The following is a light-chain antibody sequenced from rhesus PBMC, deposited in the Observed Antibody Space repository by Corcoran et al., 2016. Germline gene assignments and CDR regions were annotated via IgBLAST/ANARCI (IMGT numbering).Light chain of an antibody. CDR2: AAS. CDR3: LQHNSYPHT. J-gene: IGKJ4*01. V-gene: IGKV1-28*03. Sequence: DIQMTQSPSSLSASVGDTVTTTCRASQGISSYLNWFQQKPGKAPKLLSYAASSLESGVPSRFSGSGSGTDVTLTLSSLQPEEFAGYYCLQHNSYPHTFGEWTKVELK. CDR1: QGISSY.